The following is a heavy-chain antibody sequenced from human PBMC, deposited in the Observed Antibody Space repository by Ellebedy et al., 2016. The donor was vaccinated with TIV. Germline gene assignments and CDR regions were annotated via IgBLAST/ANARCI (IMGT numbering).Heavy chain of an antibody. CDR2: ISSNSNYI. J-gene: IGHJ4*02. D-gene: IGHD6-13*01. Sequence: PGGSLRLSCAASGFTFSSYSMNWVRQAPGKGLGWVSSISSNSNYIYYADSVRGRFTISRDNAKKSLYLQMNSLRAEDTAVYYCARGAMAAARDDYWGQGTLVTVSS. V-gene: IGHV3-21*01. CDR1: GFTFSSYS. CDR3: ARGAMAAARDDY.